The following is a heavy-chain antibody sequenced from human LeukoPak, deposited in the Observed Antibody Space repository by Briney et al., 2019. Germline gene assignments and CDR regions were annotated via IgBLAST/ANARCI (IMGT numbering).Heavy chain of an antibody. Sequence: PSETLSLTCTVSGGSISSSSYYWGWIRQPPGKGLEWIGSIYYSGSTYYNPSLKSRVTISVDTSKNQFSLKLSSVTAADTAVYYCAGPRGKTYFWSGYPESYFDYWGQGTLVTVSS. CDR1: GGSISSSSYY. D-gene: IGHD3-3*01. CDR3: AGPRGKTYFWSGYPESYFDY. V-gene: IGHV4-39*01. CDR2: IYYSGST. J-gene: IGHJ4*02.